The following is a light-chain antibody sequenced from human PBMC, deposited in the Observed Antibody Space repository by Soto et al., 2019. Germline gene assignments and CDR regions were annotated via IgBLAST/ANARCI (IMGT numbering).Light chain of an antibody. J-gene: IGKJ1*01. V-gene: IGKV3-15*01. Sequence: EIVMTQSPATLSVSPGERATLSCRASQSVSSNLAWYQQKYGQAPRLLIYSASTRATGIPARFSGSGSRTEFTLTISSLQSEDFALYYCQKYNNWPRTFGQGTKLEIK. CDR3: QKYNNWPRT. CDR1: QSVSSN. CDR2: SAS.